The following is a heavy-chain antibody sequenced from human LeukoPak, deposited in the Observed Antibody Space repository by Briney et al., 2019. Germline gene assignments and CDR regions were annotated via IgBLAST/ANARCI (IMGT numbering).Heavy chain of an antibody. CDR1: GFTFTSYS. V-gene: IGHV3-23*01. CDR2: ISGGGGST. Sequence: QPGGSLRLSCAASGFTFTSYSMNWVRQAPGKGLEWVSTISGGGGSTYYADSVKGRFTISRDNSKNTLYLQMNSLRAEDTAVYYCAKEAYYDFWSGYYWDGGCFDYWGQGTLVTVSS. D-gene: IGHD3-3*01. J-gene: IGHJ4*02. CDR3: AKEAYYDFWSGYYWDGGCFDY.